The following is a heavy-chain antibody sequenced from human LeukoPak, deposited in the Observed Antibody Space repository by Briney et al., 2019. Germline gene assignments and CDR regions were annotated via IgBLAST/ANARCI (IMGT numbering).Heavy chain of an antibody. J-gene: IGHJ5*02. CDR1: GFTFSIYA. CDR3: ATESTVTPGNVNWFDT. D-gene: IGHD4-17*01. V-gene: IGHV3-23*01. Sequence: TGGSLRLSCATSGFTFSIYAMTWVGQAPGKGVEWVSTISGSGGNTYYADSVKGRFTISRDNSKNTLYLQMNRLRAEDTAVYYCATESTVTPGNVNWFDTWGQGTLVTVSS. CDR2: ISGSGGNT.